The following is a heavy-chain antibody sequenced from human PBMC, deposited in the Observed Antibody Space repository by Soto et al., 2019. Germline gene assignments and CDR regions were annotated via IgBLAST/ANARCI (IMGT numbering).Heavy chain of an antibody. V-gene: IGHV1-18*01. CDR1: GYTFTSYG. Sequence: GASVKVSCKASGYTFTSYGISWVRQAPGQGLEWMGWISAYNGNTNYAQKPQGRVTMTTDTSTSTAYMELRSLRSDDTAVYYCARAQTYDFWSGYSDFDYWGQGTLVTVSS. CDR3: ARAQTYDFWSGYSDFDY. CDR2: ISAYNGNT. D-gene: IGHD3-3*01. J-gene: IGHJ4*02.